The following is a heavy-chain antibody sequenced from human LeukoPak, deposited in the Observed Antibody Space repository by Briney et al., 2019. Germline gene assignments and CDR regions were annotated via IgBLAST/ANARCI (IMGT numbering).Heavy chain of an antibody. CDR1: GGSVTSSSFY. CDR3: VRGGSFEAFDI. J-gene: IGHJ3*02. Sequence: SETLSLTCTVSGGSVTSSSFYWGWIRQPPGRGLEWIGTMYYSGSTYYSPSLKSRVTLFTDSSRNHSSLKVNSVTAADTAVYYCVRGGSFEAFDIWGQGTMVTVSS. D-gene: IGHD1-26*01. V-gene: IGHV4-39*02. CDR2: MYYSGST.